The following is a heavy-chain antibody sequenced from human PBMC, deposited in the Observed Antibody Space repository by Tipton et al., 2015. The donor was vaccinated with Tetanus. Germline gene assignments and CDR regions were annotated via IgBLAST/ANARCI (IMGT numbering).Heavy chain of an antibody. J-gene: IGHJ6*02. CDR1: GYTFTGYY. D-gene: IGHD3-22*01. V-gene: IGHV1-2*02. CDR3: ARDRGDYIYYGMDV. Sequence: QLVQSGAEMKKPGDSVKVSCQASGYTFTGYYIYWVRQAPGQGLEWMGWIDPNSVGTVYAQKFQGRVTMTRDTSISTAYMELRSLRFDDTAGYYCARDRGDYIYYGMDVWGPGTTVTVS. CDR2: IDPNSVGT.